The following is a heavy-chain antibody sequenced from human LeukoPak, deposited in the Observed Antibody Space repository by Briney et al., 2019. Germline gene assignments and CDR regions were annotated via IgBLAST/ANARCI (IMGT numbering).Heavy chain of an antibody. CDR2: LSSTGNYI. J-gene: IGHJ6*02. CDR3: ATYTNWVAGDV. V-gene: IGHV3-21*01. Sequence: GGSLRLSCAASGFTLSTYTMNWVRQGPGKGLEWVSSLSSTGNYIYYADSVKGRFTVSRDNAMNSLYLQMNSLRAEDTAVYYCATYTNWVAGDVWGQGTTVSVSS. CDR1: GFTLSTYT. D-gene: IGHD1-1*01.